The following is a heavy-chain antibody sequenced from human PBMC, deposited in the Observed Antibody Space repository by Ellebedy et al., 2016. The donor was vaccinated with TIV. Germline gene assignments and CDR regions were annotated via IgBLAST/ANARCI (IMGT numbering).Heavy chain of an antibody. D-gene: IGHD5-24*01. CDR3: ARSADNYPYDY. CDR2: IYTGNGYT. J-gene: IGHJ4*02. V-gene: IGHV1-3*04. CDR1: GYTFTNYA. Sequence: AASVKVSCKASGYTFTNYAIHWVRQAPGQRLEWMGWIYTGNGYTKYSQKFHGIVTVTWDTSASTAYMEFSSLRSEDTAVYYCARSADNYPYDYWGQGTLVIVSS.